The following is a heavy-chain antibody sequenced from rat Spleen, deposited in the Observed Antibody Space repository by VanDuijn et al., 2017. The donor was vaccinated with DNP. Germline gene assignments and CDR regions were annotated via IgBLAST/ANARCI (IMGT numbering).Heavy chain of an antibody. J-gene: IGHJ2*01. V-gene: IGHV5-22*01. CDR1: GFTFSDYY. D-gene: IGHD1-4*01. CDR3: ARHVLPLRVWDY. CDR2: LTYDGSRT. Sequence: EVQLVESGGDLVQPGRSLKLSCTASGFTFSDYYMAWVRQAPTKGLEWVAYLTYDGSRTFYRDSVKGRFTISRDIAKNTLYLQMNSLRSEDTATYYCARHVLPLRVWDYWGQGVMVTVSS.